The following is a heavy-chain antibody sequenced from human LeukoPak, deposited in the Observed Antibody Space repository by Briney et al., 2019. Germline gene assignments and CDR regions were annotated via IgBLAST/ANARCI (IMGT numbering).Heavy chain of an antibody. CDR3: AGHRGSSSPDY. CDR1: GGSFSGYY. CDR2: INHSGST. V-gene: IGHV4-34*01. Sequence: SETLSLTCAVYGGSFSGYYWSWIRQPPGKGLEWIGEINHSGSTNYNPSLKSRVTISVDTSKNQFSLKLSSVTAADTAVYYCAGHRGSSSPDYWGQGTLVTVSS. D-gene: IGHD6-6*01. J-gene: IGHJ4*02.